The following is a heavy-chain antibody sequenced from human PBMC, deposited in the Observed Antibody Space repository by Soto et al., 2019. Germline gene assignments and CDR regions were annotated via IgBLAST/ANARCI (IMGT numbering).Heavy chain of an antibody. J-gene: IGHJ4*02. CDR1: GFTFSNSA. CDR2: IRDSDSGGST. CDR3: AKVRVGIDVDFEY. V-gene: IGHV3-23*01. D-gene: IGHD2-21*01. Sequence: PGGSLRLSCAASGFTFSNSAMTWVRQAPAKGLEWVSTIRDSDSGGSTFYADSVKGRFTISRDDSKNTLYLQMSSLRAEDTAMYYCAKVRVGIDVDFEYWGQGALVTVSS.